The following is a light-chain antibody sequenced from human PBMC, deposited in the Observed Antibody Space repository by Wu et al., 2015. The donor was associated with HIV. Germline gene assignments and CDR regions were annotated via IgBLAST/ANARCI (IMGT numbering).Light chain of an antibody. CDR1: QGISSY. CDR2: GAS. Sequence: DVQLTQSPSFLSASVGDRVTITCRASQGISSYLAWYQQKSGRAPKLLIYGASTLQSGVPSRFSGSGSGTEFTLTISSLQPEDFATYYCLQHSSYPYTFGQGTKLEIK. V-gene: IGKV1-9*01. CDR3: LQHSSYPYT. J-gene: IGKJ2*01.